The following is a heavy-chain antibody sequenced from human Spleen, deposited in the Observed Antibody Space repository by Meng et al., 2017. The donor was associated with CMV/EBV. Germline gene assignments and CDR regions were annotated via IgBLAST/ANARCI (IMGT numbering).Heavy chain of an antibody. CDR2: INPNSGGT. CDR3: ARDQYSGSYDY. V-gene: IGHV1-2*02. Sequence: CKASEYTFTGYYMHWVRQAPGQGLEWMGWINPNSGGTNYAQKFQGRVTMTRDTSISTAYMELSRLRSDDTAVYYCARDQYSGSYDYWGQGTLVTVSS. D-gene: IGHD1-26*01. CDR1: EYTFTGYY. J-gene: IGHJ4*02.